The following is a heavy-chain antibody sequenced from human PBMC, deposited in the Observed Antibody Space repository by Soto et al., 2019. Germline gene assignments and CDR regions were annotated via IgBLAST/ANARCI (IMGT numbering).Heavy chain of an antibody. CDR1: GGSISSYY. V-gene: IGHV4-59*01. Sequence: SETLSLTCTVSGGSISSYYWSWIRQPPGKGLEWIGYIYYSGSTNYNPSLKSRVTISVDTSKNQFSLKLSSVTAADTAVYYCAKRGPGIDGSGLEHWGQGTLVTVSS. CDR3: AKRGPGIDGSGLEH. D-gene: IGHD3-22*01. J-gene: IGHJ4*02. CDR2: IYYSGST.